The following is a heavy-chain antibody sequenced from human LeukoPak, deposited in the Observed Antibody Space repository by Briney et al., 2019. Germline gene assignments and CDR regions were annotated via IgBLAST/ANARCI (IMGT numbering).Heavy chain of an antibody. J-gene: IGHJ6*03. D-gene: IGHD3-22*01. CDR3: ARSSFGSGSSGYYYNYYMDV. V-gene: IGHV5-51*01. CDR2: IYPGDSDT. Sequence: PGESLKISCKGSGYSFTSYWTGWVRQMPGKGLEWMGIIYPGDSDTRYSPSFQGQVTISADKSISTAYLQWSSLKASDTAMYYCARSSFGSGSSGYYYNYYMDVWGKGTTVTVSS. CDR1: GYSFTSYW.